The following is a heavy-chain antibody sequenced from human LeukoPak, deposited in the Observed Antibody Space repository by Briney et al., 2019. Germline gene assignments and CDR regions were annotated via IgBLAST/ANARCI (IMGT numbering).Heavy chain of an antibody. J-gene: IGHJ4*02. CDR3: AKDQSNSWSKTLCDC. CDR1: GFTFSSYG. Sequence: GGSLRLSCAASGFTFSSYGMHWVRQAPGKGLEWVAVISYNGGNKYNADSVKGRFSISRDNSNNMLYLQMNSLRTDDTAVYYCAKDQSNSWSKTLCDCWGQETLVTVSS. V-gene: IGHV3-30*18. D-gene: IGHD6-13*01. CDR2: ISYNGGNK.